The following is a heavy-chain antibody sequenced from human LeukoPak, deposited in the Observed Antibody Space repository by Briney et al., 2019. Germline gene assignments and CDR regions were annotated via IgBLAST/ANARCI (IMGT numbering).Heavy chain of an antibody. CDR3: AGAKESYYDKSGYFPLDY. CDR1: GFTFNRFY. V-gene: IGHV3-64*04. Sequence: GGSLRLSCSASGFTFNRFYLHWVRQAPGKGLEFVSHISSNGATTYYADSVKGRFTISKDTSKNTLFLHLTSLRVEDTAIYYCAGAKESYYDKSGYFPLDYWGQGTLVTVSS. D-gene: IGHD3-22*01. CDR2: ISSNGATT. J-gene: IGHJ4*02.